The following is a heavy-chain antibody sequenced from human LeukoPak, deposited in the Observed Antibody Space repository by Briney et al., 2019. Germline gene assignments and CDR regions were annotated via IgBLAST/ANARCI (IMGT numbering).Heavy chain of an antibody. CDR1: GFSFNSYG. D-gene: IGHD3-10*01. V-gene: IGHV3-23*01. Sequence: SGGSLKLSCAASGFSFNSYGMHWVRQAPGQGLEWVSAISGGGDHTYYPDSVKGRLTISRDNSKNTLHLQMSSLRAEDTAVYYCAKSSSITVTGDAFDIWGQGTMVTVSS. CDR2: ISGGGDHT. J-gene: IGHJ3*02. CDR3: AKSSSITVTGDAFDI.